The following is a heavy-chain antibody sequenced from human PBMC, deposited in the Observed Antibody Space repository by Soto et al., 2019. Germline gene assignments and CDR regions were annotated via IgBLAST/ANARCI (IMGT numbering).Heavy chain of an antibody. Sequence: QVQLVQSGAEVKKPGSSVKVSCKASGGTFSSYTISWVRQAPGQGLEWMGRIIPILGIANYAQKFQGRVTITADNSTSTANMELSSLRSEDTAVYYCARERLSVGDTKVDYFDYWGQGTLVTVSS. CDR1: GGTFSSYT. CDR2: IIPILGIA. CDR3: ARERLSVGDTKVDYFDY. V-gene: IGHV1-69*08. J-gene: IGHJ4*02. D-gene: IGHD1-26*01.